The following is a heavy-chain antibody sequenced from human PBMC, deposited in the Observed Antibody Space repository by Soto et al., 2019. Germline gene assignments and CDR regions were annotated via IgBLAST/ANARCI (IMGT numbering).Heavy chain of an antibody. CDR2: ITNSGGGT. V-gene: IGHV3-23*01. Sequence: GGSLRLSCAASGFTFSSYAMSWVRQAPGKGLEWVSTITNSGGGTYYGDSVRGRSTISRDISKSTLYLQMNSLRAEDTAIYYSAKEGSSGYYFFDCWGQGTLVTVSS. D-gene: IGHD5-12*01. CDR1: GFTFSSYA. J-gene: IGHJ4*02. CDR3: AKEGSSGYYFFDC.